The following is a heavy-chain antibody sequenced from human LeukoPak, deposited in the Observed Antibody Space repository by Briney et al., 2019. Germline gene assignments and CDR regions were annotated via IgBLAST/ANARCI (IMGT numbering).Heavy chain of an antibody. CDR3: ARQSSGWYIDY. V-gene: IGHV4-39*01. CDR2: IYYSGST. Sequence: SETLSLTCTVSGGSISSSSYYWGWIRQPPGKGLGWIGSIYYSGSTYYNPSLKSRVTISVDTSKNQCSLKLSSVTAADTAVYYCARQSSGWYIDYWGQGTLVTVSS. D-gene: IGHD6-19*01. CDR1: GGSISSSSYY. J-gene: IGHJ4*02.